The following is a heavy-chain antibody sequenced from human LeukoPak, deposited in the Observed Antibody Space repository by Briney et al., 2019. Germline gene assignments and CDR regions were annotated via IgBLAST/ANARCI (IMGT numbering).Heavy chain of an antibody. CDR3: AKVRPASRYYFDY. CDR2: ISSSSGGT. Sequence: GGSLRLSCAASGFTFSNYAMSWVRQAPGKGLEWVSAISSSSGGTFYADSVKGRFTISRDNSKKTLYLQMNSLRAEDTAVYYCAKVRPASRYYFDYWGQGTLVTVSS. J-gene: IGHJ4*02. CDR1: GFTFSNYA. D-gene: IGHD6-25*01. V-gene: IGHV3-23*01.